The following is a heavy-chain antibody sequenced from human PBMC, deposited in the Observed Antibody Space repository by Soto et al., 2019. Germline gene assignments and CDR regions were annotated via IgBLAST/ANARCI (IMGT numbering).Heavy chain of an antibody. J-gene: IGHJ4*02. CDR1: GGSISSGGYS. V-gene: IGHV4-30-2*01. Sequence: PSETLSLTCAVSGGSISSGGYSWSWIRQPPGKGLEWIGYIHHSGSTYYNPSLKSRVTISVDRSKNQFSLKLSSVTAADTAVYYCARAICGGDCYSDYWGQGTLVTVSS. CDR3: ARAICGGDCYSDY. CDR2: IHHSGST. D-gene: IGHD2-21*02.